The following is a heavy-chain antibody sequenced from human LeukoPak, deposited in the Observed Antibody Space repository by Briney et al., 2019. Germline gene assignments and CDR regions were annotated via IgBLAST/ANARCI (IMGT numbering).Heavy chain of an antibody. V-gene: IGHV4-34*01. CDR1: SGSFSGYY. CDR2: INHSGST. Sequence: SETLSLTCAVYSGSFSGYYWSWIRQPPGKGLEWIGEINHSGSTNYNPSLKSRVTISVDTSKNQFSLKLSSVTAADTAVYYCARTGSTVTMLYPFDHWGQGTLVTVSS. J-gene: IGHJ4*02. D-gene: IGHD4-17*01. CDR3: ARTGSTVTMLYPFDH.